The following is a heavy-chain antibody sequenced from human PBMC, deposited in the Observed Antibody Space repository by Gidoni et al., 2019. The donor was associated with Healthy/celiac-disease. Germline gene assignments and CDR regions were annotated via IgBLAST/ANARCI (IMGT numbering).Heavy chain of an antibody. Sequence: EVQLLESGGGLVQPGGSLRLSCAASGFTFSSYAMSWVSQAPGKGLEWVSAISGSGGSTYYADSVKGRFTISRDNSKNTLYLQMNSLRAEDTAVYYCAKGVVGAYCGGDCSIDYWGQGTLVTVSS. CDR1: GFTFSSYA. D-gene: IGHD2-21*02. V-gene: IGHV3-23*01. CDR2: ISGSGGST. J-gene: IGHJ4*02. CDR3: AKGVVGAYCGGDCSIDY.